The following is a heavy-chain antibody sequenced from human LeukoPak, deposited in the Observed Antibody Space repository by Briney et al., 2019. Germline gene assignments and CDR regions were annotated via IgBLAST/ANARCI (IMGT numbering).Heavy chain of an antibody. CDR3: ARRGYCTNGVCAFDP. CDR2: ISGSGTGGRT. CDR1: GFTFITYA. V-gene: IGHV3-23*01. D-gene: IGHD2-8*01. Sequence: GGSLRLSCAASGFTFITYAMSWVRQAPGKGLEWVSGISGSGTGGRTYYADSVKGRFTISRDNAKNSLYLQMNSLRAEDTAVYYCARRGYCTNGVCAFDPWGQGTLVTVSS. J-gene: IGHJ5*02.